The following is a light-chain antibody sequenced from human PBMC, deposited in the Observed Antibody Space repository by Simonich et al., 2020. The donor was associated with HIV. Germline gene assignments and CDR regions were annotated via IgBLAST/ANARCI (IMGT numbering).Light chain of an antibody. CDR3: QTWDSSTVA. V-gene: IGLV3-1*01. CDR1: KLGNKY. J-gene: IGLJ2*01. CDR2: QDG. Sequence: SYELTQPPSVSVSPGQTARITCSGDKLGNKYAFWYQQKSGQSPVLVIYQDGKRPSGIPERFSGSNSGNTATLTISGTQAMDEADYYCQTWDSSTVAFGGGTKLTVL.